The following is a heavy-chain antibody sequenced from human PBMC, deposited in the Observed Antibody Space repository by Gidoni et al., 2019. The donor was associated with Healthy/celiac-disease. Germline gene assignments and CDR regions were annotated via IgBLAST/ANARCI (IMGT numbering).Heavy chain of an antibody. Sequence: QVQLQESGPGLVKPSGTLSLTCAVSGGSISSSNWWRWVRQPPGKGLEWIGEIYHSGSTNYNPSLKSRVTISVDKSKNQFSLKLSSVTAADTAVYYCARDRNLEQQLPGPYTYGMDVWGQGTTVTVSS. V-gene: IGHV4-4*02. D-gene: IGHD6-13*01. CDR2: IYHSGST. CDR3: ARDRNLEQQLPGPYTYGMDV. CDR1: GGSISSSNW. J-gene: IGHJ6*02.